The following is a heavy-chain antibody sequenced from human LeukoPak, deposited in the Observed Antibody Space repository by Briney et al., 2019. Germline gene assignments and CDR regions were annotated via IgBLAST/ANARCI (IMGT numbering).Heavy chain of an antibody. CDR1: GFTFSTYG. CDR2: ISGSGGST. V-gene: IGHV3-23*01. J-gene: IGHJ6*04. Sequence: LPGGSLRLSCVASGFTFSTYGMSWVRQAPGKGLEWVSAISGSGGSTYYADSVKGRFTISRDNSKNTLYLQMNSLRAEDTAVYYCAELGITMIGGVWGKGTTVTISS. D-gene: IGHD3-10*02. CDR3: AELGITMIGGV.